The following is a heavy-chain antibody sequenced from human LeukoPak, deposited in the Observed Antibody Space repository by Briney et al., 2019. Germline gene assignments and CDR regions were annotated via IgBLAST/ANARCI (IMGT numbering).Heavy chain of an antibody. CDR3: AAMVVPADNWFDP. Sequence: PGGSLRLSCAASGFTFSSYEMNWVRQAPGKGLEWVSYISSSGSTIYYADSVKGRFTISRDNAKNSLYLQMNSLRAEDTAVYYCAAMVVPADNWFDPWGQGTLVTVSS. D-gene: IGHD2-2*01. CDR2: ISSSGSTI. CDR1: GFTFSSYE. J-gene: IGHJ5*02. V-gene: IGHV3-48*03.